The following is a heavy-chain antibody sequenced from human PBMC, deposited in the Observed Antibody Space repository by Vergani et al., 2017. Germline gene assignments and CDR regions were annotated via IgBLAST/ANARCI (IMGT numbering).Heavy chain of an antibody. CDR1: GYTFTSYY. J-gene: IGHJ6*03. Sequence: QVQLVQSGAEVKKPGASVKVSCKASGYTFTSYYMHWVRQAPGQGLEWMGIINPSGGSTSYAQKFQGRVTMTRDTSTSTVYMELSSLRSEDTAVYYCAKSLLGGGYDYYYYYYMDVWGKGTTVTVSS. CDR3: AKSLLGGGYDYYYYYYMDV. V-gene: IGHV1-46*01. D-gene: IGHD2-15*01. CDR2: INPSGGST.